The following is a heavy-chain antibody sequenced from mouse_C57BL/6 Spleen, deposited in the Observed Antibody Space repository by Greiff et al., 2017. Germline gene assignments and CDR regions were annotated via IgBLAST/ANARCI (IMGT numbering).Heavy chain of an antibody. CDR2: IDPSDSET. J-gene: IGHJ1*03. CDR3: ARPYYCGSDFDV. V-gene: IGHV1-52*01. D-gene: IGHD1-1*01. Sequence: QVQLQQPGAELVRPGSSVKLSCKASGYTFTSYWMHWVKQRPIQGLEWIGNIDPSDSETHYNQKFKDKATLTVDKSSSTAYMQLSSLTSEDSAVYYCARPYYCGSDFDVWGTGTTVTVSS. CDR1: GYTFTSYW.